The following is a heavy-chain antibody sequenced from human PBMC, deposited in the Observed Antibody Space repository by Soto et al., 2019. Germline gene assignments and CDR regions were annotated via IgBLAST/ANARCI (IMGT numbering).Heavy chain of an antibody. CDR2: IYYSRST. D-gene: IGHD6-25*01. CDR3: ARQRPEAHYFDY. V-gene: IGHV4-31*03. J-gene: IGHJ4*02. Sequence: QVQLQESGPGLVKPSQTLSLTCTVSGGSISSGSYYWTWIRQQQGKGLEWIGYIYYSRSTYYNPSLKGRVTIPVDTSEDQLSLKLSSATAADTAVYYCARQRPEAHYFDYWGQGTLVTVSS. CDR1: GGSISSGSYY.